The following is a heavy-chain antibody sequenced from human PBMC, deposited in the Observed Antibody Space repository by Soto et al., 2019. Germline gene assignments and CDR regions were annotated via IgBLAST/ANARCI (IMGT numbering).Heavy chain of an antibody. Sequence: GGSLRLSCAASGFTFSSYAMHWVRQAPGKGLEWVAVISYDGSNKYYADSVKGRFTISRDNSKNTLYLQMNSLRAEDTAVYYCARTYRYDFWSGYYERRPYYYGMDVWGQGTTVPVSS. CDR2: ISYDGSNK. CDR3: ARTYRYDFWSGYYERRPYYYGMDV. CDR1: GFTFSSYA. V-gene: IGHV3-30-3*01. J-gene: IGHJ6*02. D-gene: IGHD3-3*01.